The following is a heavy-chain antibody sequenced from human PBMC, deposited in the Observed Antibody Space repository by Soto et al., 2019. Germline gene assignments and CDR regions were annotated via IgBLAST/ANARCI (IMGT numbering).Heavy chain of an antibody. Sequence: SVKVSCKASGGTFSSYAISWVRQAPGQGLEWMGGIIPIFGTANYAQKFQGRVTITADKSTSTAYMELSSLRSEDTAVYYCASHRDGYNFNYFDYWGQGTLVTVSS. CDR3: ASHRDGYNFNYFDY. CDR1: GGTFSSYA. D-gene: IGHD5-12*01. J-gene: IGHJ4*02. CDR2: IIPIFGTA. V-gene: IGHV1-69*06.